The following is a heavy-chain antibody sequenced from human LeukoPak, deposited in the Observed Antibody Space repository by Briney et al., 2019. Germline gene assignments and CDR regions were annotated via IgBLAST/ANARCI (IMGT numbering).Heavy chain of an antibody. Sequence: SETLSLTCAVYGASFRGYYWSWIRQPPGKGLEWIGEINHSGSTNYNPSLKSRVTISVDTSKNQFSLKLSSVTAADTAVYYCARRRRNYGDRRTTFDYWGQGTLVTVSS. CDR2: INHSGST. D-gene: IGHD4-17*01. CDR3: ARRRRNYGDRRTTFDY. V-gene: IGHV4-34*01. CDR1: GASFRGYY. J-gene: IGHJ4*02.